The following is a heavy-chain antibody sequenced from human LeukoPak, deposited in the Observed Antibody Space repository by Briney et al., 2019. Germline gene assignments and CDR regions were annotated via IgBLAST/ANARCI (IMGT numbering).Heavy chain of an antibody. CDR3: ARGLPQAVFGMLIKD. J-gene: IGHJ4*02. Sequence: VASVKVSCKASGYTFTSYYMHWVRQAPGQGLEWMGIINPSGGSTSYAQKFQGRVTMTRDTSISTAYMELSSLISEDTAVYYCARGLPQAVFGMLIKDWGQGTLVTVSS. V-gene: IGHV1-46*01. CDR1: GYTFTSYY. CDR2: INPSGGST. D-gene: IGHD3-3*01.